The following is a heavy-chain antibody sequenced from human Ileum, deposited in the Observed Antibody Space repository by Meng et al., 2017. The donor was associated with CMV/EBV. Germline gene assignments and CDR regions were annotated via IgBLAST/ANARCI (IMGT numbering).Heavy chain of an antibody. D-gene: IGHD5-24*01. Sequence: QQGAPGLLMPPDALSSTAGVYGGSFSNYYWSWIRQSPGKGLEWIGEIHPSGSTYYNPSLNSRVTMSVDTSKNQFSLNLRSVTAADTAVYYCSRGADAYKSGRSWGQGTLVTVSS. J-gene: IGHJ5*02. CDR1: GGSFSNYY. CDR2: IHPSGST. V-gene: IGHV4-34*01. CDR3: SRGADAYKSGRS.